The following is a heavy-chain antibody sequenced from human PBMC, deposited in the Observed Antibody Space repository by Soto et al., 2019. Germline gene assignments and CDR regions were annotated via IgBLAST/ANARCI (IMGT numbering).Heavy chain of an antibody. CDR1: GGSISTFY. Sequence: QVQLQESGPGLVKPSETLSLTCTVSGGSISTFYWSWIRQPPGKGLEWIGYIYYNGNTNYSPTLKSGDTLSVDTSKKQFSLNLNSVSAADTAVYYCARDGSRYDFWSGPYYFDYWGQGTLVTVSS. CDR3: ARDGSRYDFWSGPYYFDY. CDR2: IYYNGNT. J-gene: IGHJ4*02. D-gene: IGHD3-3*01. V-gene: IGHV4-59*01.